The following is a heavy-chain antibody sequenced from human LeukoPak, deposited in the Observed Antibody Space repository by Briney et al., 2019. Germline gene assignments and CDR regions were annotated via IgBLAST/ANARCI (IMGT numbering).Heavy chain of an antibody. D-gene: IGHD6-6*01. Sequence: GGSLRLSCAASGFTFSSYDMHWVRQATGKRLEWVSAIGTAGDTYYPGSVKGRFTISRENAKNSLYLQMNSLRAGDTAVYYCARGGSSSTLFIDYWGQGTLVTVSS. V-gene: IGHV3-13*01. CDR1: GFTFSSYD. J-gene: IGHJ4*02. CDR2: IGTAGDT. CDR3: ARGGSSSTLFIDY.